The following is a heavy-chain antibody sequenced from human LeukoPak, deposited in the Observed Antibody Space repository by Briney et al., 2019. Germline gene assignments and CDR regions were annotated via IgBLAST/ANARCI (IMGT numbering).Heavy chain of an antibody. CDR2: MNPNSGNT. CDR3: ARVNCGGDCYPYYYYGMDV. V-gene: IGHV1-8*01. Sequence: ASVKVSCKASGYTFTSYDINWVRQATGQGLEWMGWMNPNSGNTGYAQKFQGRVTMTRNTSISTAYMELRSLRSEDTAVYYCARVNCGGDCYPYYYYGMDVWGQGTTVTVSS. D-gene: IGHD2-21*02. CDR1: GYTFTSYD. J-gene: IGHJ6*02.